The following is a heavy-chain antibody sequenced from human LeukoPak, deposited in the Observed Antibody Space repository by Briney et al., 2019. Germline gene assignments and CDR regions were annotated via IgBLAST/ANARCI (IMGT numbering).Heavy chain of an antibody. Sequence: GGSLRLSCAVSGFTVSSNHMSWVRQAPGKGLEWVSVFYSGGDTHYADSVKGRFTISRDNSKNTLYLQMNSLRAEDTAVYYCARVARRVAVAGTLDYWGQGTLVTVSS. CDR1: GFTVSSNH. D-gene: IGHD6-19*01. V-gene: IGHV3-53*01. J-gene: IGHJ4*02. CDR2: FYSGGDT. CDR3: ARVARRVAVAGTLDY.